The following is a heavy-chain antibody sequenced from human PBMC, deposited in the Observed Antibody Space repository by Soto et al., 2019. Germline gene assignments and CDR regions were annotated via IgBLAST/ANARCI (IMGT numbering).Heavy chain of an antibody. CDR1: GGSISSSSYY. J-gene: IGHJ4*02. V-gene: IGHV4-39*07. CDR3: ASSHAGAHITAAVH. CDR2: IYYSGST. D-gene: IGHD6-13*01. Sequence: PSETLSLTCTVSGGSISSSSYYWGWIRQPPGKGLEWIGSIYYSGSTYYKPSLKSRVTISVDTSKNQFSLKLSSVTAADTAVYYCASSHAGAHITAAVHWGQGTLVTVSS.